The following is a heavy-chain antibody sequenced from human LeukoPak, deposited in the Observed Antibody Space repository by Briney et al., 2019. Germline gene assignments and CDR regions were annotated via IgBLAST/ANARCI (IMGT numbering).Heavy chain of an antibody. Sequence: EASVKVSCKASGYTFTGYYMHWVRRAPGQELEWMGWINPNSGGTNSAQKFQGRVTMTRDTSISTAHMELSRLRSDDTAVYYCARGGYYDSSAYRVLDYWGQGTLVTVSS. J-gene: IGHJ4*02. CDR2: INPNSGGT. V-gene: IGHV1-2*02. CDR1: GYTFTGYY. CDR3: ARGGYYDSSAYRVLDY. D-gene: IGHD3-22*01.